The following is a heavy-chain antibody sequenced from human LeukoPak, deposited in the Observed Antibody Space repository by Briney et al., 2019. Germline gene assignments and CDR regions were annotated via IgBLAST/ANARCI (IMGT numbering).Heavy chain of an antibody. CDR1: GFTFSSYG. CDR2: IRYDGSNK. CDR3: AKAEIYNSGYDAFDI. Sequence: GGSLRLSCAASGFTFSSYGIHWVRQAPGKGLEWVAFIRYDGSNKYYTDSVKGRFTISRDNSKNTLYLQMNSLRAEDTAVYYCAKAEIYNSGYDAFDIWGQGTMVTVSS. J-gene: IGHJ3*02. V-gene: IGHV3-30*02. D-gene: IGHD5-24*01.